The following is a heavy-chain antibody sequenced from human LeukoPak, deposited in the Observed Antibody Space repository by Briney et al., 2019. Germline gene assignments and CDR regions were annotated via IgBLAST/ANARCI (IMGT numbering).Heavy chain of an antibody. J-gene: IGHJ4*02. CDR3: ANWFYDILIGYYTTYYCDY. V-gene: IGHV3-23*01. D-gene: IGHD3-9*01. CDR2: ISGSGEST. CDR1: GFTFSTYG. Sequence: PGGSLRLSCAAAGFTFSTYGMSWVRQAPGKGLEWVSAISGSGESTYYAGSVKGRFTISRDNSKDTVYLQMNSLRAEDTALYYCANWFYDILIGYYTTYYCDYWGQGTLVTVSS.